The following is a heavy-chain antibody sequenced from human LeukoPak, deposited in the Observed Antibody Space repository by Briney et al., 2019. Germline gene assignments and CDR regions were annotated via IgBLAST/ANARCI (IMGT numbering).Heavy chain of an antibody. CDR2: INHSGST. CDR1: GGSFSTYY. Sequence: SETLSLTCAVYGGSFSTYYWSWIRQPPGKGLEWIGEINHSGSTNNNPSLKSRVTISVDMSKNQISLKLSSVTAADTAVYYCARRIAAAGTGWFDPWGQGTLVTVSS. J-gene: IGHJ5*02. CDR3: ARRIAAAGTGWFDP. V-gene: IGHV4-34*01. D-gene: IGHD6-13*01.